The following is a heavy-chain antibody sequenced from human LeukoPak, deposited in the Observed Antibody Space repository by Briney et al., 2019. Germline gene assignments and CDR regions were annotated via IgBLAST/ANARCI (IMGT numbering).Heavy chain of an antibody. D-gene: IGHD6-19*01. CDR3: AKDLDIAVAGIDY. J-gene: IGHJ4*02. CDR1: GFTFSSYA. CDR2: ISGSGGST. Sequence: PGGSLRLSCAASGFTFSSYAMSWVRQAPGKGLEWVSAISGSGGSTYYADSVKGRFTISRDNSKNTLYLQMNSLRAEDMAVYYCAKDLDIAVAGIDYWGQGTLVTVSS. V-gene: IGHV3-23*01.